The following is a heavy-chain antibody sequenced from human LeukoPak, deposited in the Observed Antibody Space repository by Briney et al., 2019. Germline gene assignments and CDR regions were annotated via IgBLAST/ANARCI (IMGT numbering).Heavy chain of an antibody. CDR2: IHYDGSTK. J-gene: IGHJ4*02. CDR1: GFTFSSYG. Sequence: GGSLRLSCAASGFTFSSYGIHGGRQAPGKGVEWLAFIHYDGSTKYYAESVKGGFTISIDNSKNTLYLLMNSLRPDDTGLYYCARIEEEHYWGQGTLVTVSS. CDR3: ARIEEEHY. D-gene: IGHD1-26*01. V-gene: IGHV3-30*02.